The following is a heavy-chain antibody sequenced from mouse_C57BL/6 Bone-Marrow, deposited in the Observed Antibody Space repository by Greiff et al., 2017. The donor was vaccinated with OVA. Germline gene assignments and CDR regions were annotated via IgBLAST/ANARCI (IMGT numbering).Heavy chain of an antibody. CDR1: GYTFTDYY. CDR3: APYYGVDY. Sequence: VQLQQSGPELVKPGASVKISCKASGYTFTDYYMNWVKQSHGKSLEWIGDINPNNGGTSYNQKFKGKATLTVDKSSSTAYMELRSLTSEDSAVYYSAPYYGVDYWGQGTTLTVSS. CDR2: INPNNGGT. V-gene: IGHV1-26*01. J-gene: IGHJ2*01. D-gene: IGHD1-1*01.